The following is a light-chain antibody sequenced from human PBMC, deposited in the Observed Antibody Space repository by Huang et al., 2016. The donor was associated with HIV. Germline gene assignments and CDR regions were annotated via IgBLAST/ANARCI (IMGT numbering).Light chain of an antibody. Sequence: EIVMTQSQATLSVSPGEGATIFCRASQRVSRNLAWYQQRPGRDPRLLIYGASTRAPGFPARFSGSRSGTEFSLTISSLQSEDFAIYYCQQYNNWPPGTFGQGTKVEIK. CDR2: GAS. J-gene: IGKJ2*01. V-gene: IGKV3D-15*01. CDR1: QRVSRN. CDR3: QQYNNWPPGT.